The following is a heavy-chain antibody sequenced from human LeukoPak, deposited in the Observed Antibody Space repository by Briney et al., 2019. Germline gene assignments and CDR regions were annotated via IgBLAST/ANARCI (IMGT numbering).Heavy chain of an antibody. D-gene: IGHD5-12*01. Sequence: GRSLRLSCAASGFTFSSYAMHWVRQAPGKGLEWVAVISYDGSNKYYADSVKGRFTISRDNSKNTLYLQMNSLRAEDTAVYYCAKAAGRVATITNFDYWGQGTLVTVSS. J-gene: IGHJ4*02. CDR1: GFTFSSYA. V-gene: IGHV3-30*18. CDR3: AKAAGRVATITNFDY. CDR2: ISYDGSNK.